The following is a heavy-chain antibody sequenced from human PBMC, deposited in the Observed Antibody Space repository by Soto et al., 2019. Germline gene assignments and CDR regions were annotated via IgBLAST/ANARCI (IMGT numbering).Heavy chain of an antibody. CDR3: ARKANYIWGSYRKEAFDI. D-gene: IGHD3-16*02. CDR2: IYYSGST. J-gene: IGHJ3*02. V-gene: IGHV4-39*01. CDR1: GGSISSSSYY. Sequence: SETLSLTCTVSGGSISSSSYYWGWIRQPPGKGLEWIGSIYYSGSTYYNPSLKSRVTISVDTSKNQFSLKLSSVTAADTAVYYCARKANYIWGSYRKEAFDIWGQGTMVTVSS.